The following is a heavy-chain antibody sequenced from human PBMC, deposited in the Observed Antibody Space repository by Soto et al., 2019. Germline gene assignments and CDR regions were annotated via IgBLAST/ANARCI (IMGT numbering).Heavy chain of an antibody. J-gene: IGHJ4*02. CDR3: ARVAY. Sequence: GGSLRLSCEASGFTFSRASMNWVRQVPGKRLEWVASISSASSETWYADSVKGRFMISRDNAQNSLFLQMNTLRPEASAIYYFARVAYWGPGTQVTDSS. CDR1: GFTFSRAS. CDR2: ISSASSET. V-gene: IGHV3-21*01.